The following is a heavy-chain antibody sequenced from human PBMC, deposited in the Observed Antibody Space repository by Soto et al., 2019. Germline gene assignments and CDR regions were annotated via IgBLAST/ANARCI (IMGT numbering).Heavy chain of an antibody. CDR1: GDSVSSNSAA. D-gene: IGHD5-12*01. CDR3: AREGFGSGIVATMNPYFDY. Sequence: SQTLSLTCAISGDSVSSNSAAWNWIRPSPSRGLEWLGRTYYRSKWYNDYAVSVKSRITINPDTSKNQFSLQLNSVTPEDTAVYYCAREGFGSGIVATMNPYFDYWGQGTLVTVSS. J-gene: IGHJ4*02. CDR2: TYYRSKWYN. V-gene: IGHV6-1*01.